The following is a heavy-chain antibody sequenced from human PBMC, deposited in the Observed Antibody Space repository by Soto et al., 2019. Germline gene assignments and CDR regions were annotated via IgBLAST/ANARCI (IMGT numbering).Heavy chain of an antibody. Sequence: PGGSLRLSCAASGFTFRRHWMHWVRQAPGRGLVWLSRINSDGSSPTYADSAKGRFTIYRDNAKNLLYLQMNNLRAEDTAIYFCAREVDQQSLVGAFDIWGQGTMVTVSS. CDR2: INSDGSSP. V-gene: IGHV3-74*03. CDR1: GFTFRRHW. D-gene: IGHD6-19*01. CDR3: AREVDQQSLVGAFDI. J-gene: IGHJ3*02.